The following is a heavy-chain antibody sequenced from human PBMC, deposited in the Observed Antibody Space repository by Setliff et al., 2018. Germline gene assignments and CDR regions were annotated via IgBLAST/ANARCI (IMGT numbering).Heavy chain of an antibody. CDR2: INPSGGLT. D-gene: IGHD3-16*01. Sequence: ASVKVSCKASGYTLSKYYMHWVRQAPGQGLEWMGIINPSGGLTKYAQKFQGRATMTSDTSTNTVYLEVSSLRSEDTAVYFCTRSRGPRVVLAADFDFWGQGTLGTVSS. CDR1: GYTLSKYY. J-gene: IGHJ4*02. CDR3: TRSRGPRVVLAADFDF. V-gene: IGHV1-46*01.